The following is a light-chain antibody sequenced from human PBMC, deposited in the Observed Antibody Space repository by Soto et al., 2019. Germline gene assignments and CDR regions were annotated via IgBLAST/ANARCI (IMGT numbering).Light chain of an antibody. J-gene: IGKJ1*01. V-gene: IGKV3-15*01. Sequence: IVLTQSPGTLSLSPGEGATLSCRASQSVNNNYLAWYQQKPGQAPSLLIFSASTRVTGVPTRFSGSGSGTEFTLTISSLQSEDFAVYYCQQYNKWPQWTFGQGTKVDIK. CDR1: QSVNNN. CDR3: QQYNKWPQWT. CDR2: SAS.